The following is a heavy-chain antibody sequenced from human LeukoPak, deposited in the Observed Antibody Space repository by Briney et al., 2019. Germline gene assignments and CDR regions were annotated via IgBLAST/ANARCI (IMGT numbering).Heavy chain of an antibody. J-gene: IGHJ3*02. CDR3: ARDPIRGAFDI. Sequence: SSETLSLTCTVSGGSISSSSYYWGWIRQPPGKGLEWIGSIYHSGSTYYNPSLKSRVTISADTSQNQFSLKLSSVTAADTAVYYCARDPIRGAFDIWGQGTMVTVSS. CDR2: IYHSGST. CDR1: GGSISSSSYY. V-gene: IGHV4-39*07. D-gene: IGHD3-10*01.